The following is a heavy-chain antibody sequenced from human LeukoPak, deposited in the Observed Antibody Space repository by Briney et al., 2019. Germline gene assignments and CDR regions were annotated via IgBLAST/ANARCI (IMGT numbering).Heavy chain of an antibody. CDR3: ARDQVDVWSLAYCGGDCYPDAFDI. CDR2: IWYDGSNK. CDR1: GFTFSSYG. J-gene: IGHJ3*02. D-gene: IGHD2-21*02. Sequence: GRSLRLSCAASGFTFSSYGMHWVRQAPGKGLEWVAVIWYDGSNKYYADSVKGRFTISRDNSKKTLYLQMNSLRAEDTAVYYCARDQVDVWSLAYCGGDCYPDAFDIWGQGTMVTVSS. V-gene: IGHV3-33*01.